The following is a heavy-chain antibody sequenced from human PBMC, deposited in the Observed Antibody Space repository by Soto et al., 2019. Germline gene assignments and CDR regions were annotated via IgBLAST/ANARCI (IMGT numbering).Heavy chain of an antibody. Sequence: GTLSLSCAASGFNLTDYWMSWVRQAPGKGLEWVANLNQGGNEKNYLDSVKGRFTISRDNSKNTLYLQMNRLRAEDTAVYYCEKELRHDYNLAYFAHWGQGTLVTGSS. J-gene: IGHJ4*02. V-gene: IGHV3-7*03. D-gene: IGHD4-4*01. CDR2: LNQGGNEK. CDR1: GFNLTDYW. CDR3: EKELRHDYNLAYFAH.